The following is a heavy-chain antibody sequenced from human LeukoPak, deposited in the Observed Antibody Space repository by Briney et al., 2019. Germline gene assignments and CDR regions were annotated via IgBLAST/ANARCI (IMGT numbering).Heavy chain of an antibody. CDR3: AKQKDYGDYYSFDY. CDR1: GFTVNINY. V-gene: IGHV3-30*18. CDR2: ISYDGSNK. J-gene: IGHJ4*02. D-gene: IGHD4-17*01. Sequence: GGSLRLSCAVSGFTVNINYISWVRQAPGKGLEWVAVISYDGSNKYYADSVKGRFTISRDNSKNTLYLQMNSLRAEDTAVYYCAKQKDYGDYYSFDYWGQGTLVTVSS.